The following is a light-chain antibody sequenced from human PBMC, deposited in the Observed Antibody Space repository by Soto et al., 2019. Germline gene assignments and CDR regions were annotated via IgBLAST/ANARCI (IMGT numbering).Light chain of an antibody. CDR3: QQYYSSRT. CDR1: QSISNAF. Sequence: EIVLTQSPGTLSLSPGEGATLSCRASQSISNAFLAWYQQRPGQAPRIRIYGASKSATGTPDRFSGSGSGTNFTLTISSLEPEDVALYYFQQYYSSRTFGQGTKVEIK. V-gene: IGKV3-20*01. CDR2: GAS. J-gene: IGKJ1*01.